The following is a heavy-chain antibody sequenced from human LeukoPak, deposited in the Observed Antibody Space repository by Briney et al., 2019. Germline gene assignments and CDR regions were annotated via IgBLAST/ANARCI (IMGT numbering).Heavy chain of an antibody. CDR1: SGSISSYY. D-gene: IGHD1-1*01. V-gene: IGHV4-59*01. J-gene: IGHJ3*02. Sequence: PSETLSLTCTVSSGSISSYYWSWIRQPPGKGLEWIGYIYYSGSTNYNPSLKSRVTISVDTSKNQFSLKLSSVTAADTAVYYCARDHPATTGAFDIWGQGTMVTVSS. CDR2: IYYSGST. CDR3: ARDHPATTGAFDI.